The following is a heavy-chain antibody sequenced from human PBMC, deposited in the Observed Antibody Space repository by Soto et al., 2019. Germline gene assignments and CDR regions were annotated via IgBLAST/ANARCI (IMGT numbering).Heavy chain of an antibody. CDR1: GFTFSSYG. CDR3: AKALLRPGRAYGMDV. J-gene: IGHJ6*02. Sequence: QVQLVESGGGVVQPGRSLRLSCAASGFTFSSYGMHWVRQAPGKGLEWVAVISYDGSNKYYADSVKGRFTISKDNSKNTRYLKMNSLRAEDTAVYYCAKALLRPGRAYGMDVWGQGTTVTVSS. V-gene: IGHV3-30*18. CDR2: ISYDGSNK. D-gene: IGHD1-26*01.